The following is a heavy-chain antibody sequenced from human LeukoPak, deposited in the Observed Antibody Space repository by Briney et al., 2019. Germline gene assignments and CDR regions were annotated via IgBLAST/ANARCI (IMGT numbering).Heavy chain of an antibody. J-gene: IGHJ1*01. D-gene: IGHD4-23*01. V-gene: IGHV3-48*03. Sequence: GGSLRLSCAASGFTFSSHAMHWVRQAPGKRLEWGSYISSSGSTIYYADSVKGRFTISRDNAKNSPYLQMNSLRAEDRAVYYCARGTTVVTPGYFQHWGQGTLVTVSS. CDR1: GFTFSSHA. CDR2: ISSSGSTI. CDR3: ARGTTVVTPGYFQH.